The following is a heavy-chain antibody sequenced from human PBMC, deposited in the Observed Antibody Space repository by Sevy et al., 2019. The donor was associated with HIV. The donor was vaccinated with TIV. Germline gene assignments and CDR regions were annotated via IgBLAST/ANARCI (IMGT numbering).Heavy chain of an antibody. V-gene: IGHV3-30-3*01. CDR2: ISYDGSNK. CDR1: GFTFSSYA. J-gene: IGHJ4*02. Sequence: GGSLRLSCAASGFTFSSYAMHWVRQAPGKGLEWVAVISYDGSNKYYADSVKGRFTITRDNSKNTLYLQMNSLRAEDTAVYYCARDYYDSSGYFSYWGQGTLVTVSS. CDR3: ARDYYDSSGYFSY. D-gene: IGHD3-22*01.